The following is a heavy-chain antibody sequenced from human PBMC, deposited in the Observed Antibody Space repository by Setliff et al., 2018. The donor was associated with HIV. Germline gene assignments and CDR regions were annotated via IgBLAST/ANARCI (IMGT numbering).Heavy chain of an antibody. Sequence: PSETLSLTCTVSGGSISSYYWSWIRQPAGKGLEWIGRIYTSGSTNYNPSLKSRVTMSVDTSKNQFSLKLSSVTAADTAVYYCARVSVDSSGWYGQKSDSKDAFDIWGQGTMVTVSS. D-gene: IGHD6-19*01. CDR2: IYTSGST. CDR3: ARVSVDSSGWYGQKSDSKDAFDI. J-gene: IGHJ3*02. CDR1: GGSISSYY. V-gene: IGHV4-4*07.